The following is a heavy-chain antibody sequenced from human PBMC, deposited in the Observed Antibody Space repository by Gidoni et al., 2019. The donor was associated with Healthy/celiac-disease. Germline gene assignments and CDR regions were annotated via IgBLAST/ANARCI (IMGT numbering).Heavy chain of an antibody. Sequence: QLQLQESGPGLVKPSETLSLTCTVSGGSISSSSYYWGWIRQPPGKGLEWIGSIYYSGSTYYNPSLKSRVTISVDTSKNQFSLELSSVTAADTAVYYCARDLGGENDYWGQGTLVTVSS. V-gene: IGHV4-39*07. D-gene: IGHD3-16*01. CDR1: GGSISSSSYY. CDR3: ARDLGGENDY. CDR2: IYYSGST. J-gene: IGHJ4*02.